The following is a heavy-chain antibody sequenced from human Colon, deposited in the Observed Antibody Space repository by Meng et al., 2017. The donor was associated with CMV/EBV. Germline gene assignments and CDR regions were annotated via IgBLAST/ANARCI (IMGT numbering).Heavy chain of an antibody. Sequence: QVQVMQSGAEVKKPGASVKVSCKASGYTFTSYGITWVRQAPGQGLEWLGWISAYNGNTNYAERFEGRVTMTTDTDTSTVFMELRSLTSDDTAEYYCARGEGYYDRWGQGTLVTVSS. CDR1: GYTFTSYG. V-gene: IGHV1-18*01. CDR2: ISAYNGNT. D-gene: IGHD5-24*01. J-gene: IGHJ5*02. CDR3: ARGEGYYDR.